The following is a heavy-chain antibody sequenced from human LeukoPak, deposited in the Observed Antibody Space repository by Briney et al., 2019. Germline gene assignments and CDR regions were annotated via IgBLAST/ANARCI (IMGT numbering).Heavy chain of an antibody. CDR3: ARGRYYFDY. CDR2: ISSTSKYI. CDR1: GFTFNKYS. J-gene: IGHJ4*02. Sequence: GGSLRLSCVGSGFTFNKYSLNWVRQAPGKGLEWVSSISSTSKYIYVADSVKGRFTISRDNAKTSMYLQMDSLRAEDTAVYYCARGRYYFDYWGQGTLVTVSS. V-gene: IGHV3-21*01.